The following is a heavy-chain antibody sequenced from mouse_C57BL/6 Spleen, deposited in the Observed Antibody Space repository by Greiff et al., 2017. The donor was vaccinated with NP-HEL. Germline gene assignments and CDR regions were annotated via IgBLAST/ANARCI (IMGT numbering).Heavy chain of an antibody. V-gene: IGHV1-64*01. J-gene: IGHJ1*03. CDR1: GYTFTSYW. Sequence: QVHVKQPGAELVKPGASVKLSCKASGYTFTSYWMHWVKQRPGQGLEWIGMIHPNSGSTNYNEKFKSKATLTVDKSSSTAYMQLSSLTSEDSAVYYCAREVLGGYFDVWGTGTTVTVSS. CDR2: IHPNSGST. CDR3: AREVLGGYFDV. D-gene: IGHD2-14*01.